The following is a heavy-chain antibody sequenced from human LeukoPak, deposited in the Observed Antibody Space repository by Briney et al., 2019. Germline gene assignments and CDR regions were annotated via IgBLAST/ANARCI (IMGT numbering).Heavy chain of an antibody. CDR2: INYSGNT. Sequence: KPSETLSLTCAVSGASISSSYWSWIRQPPGKGLEWLGYINYSGNTKYNPSLESRVTISVDASNNQFSLRLSSVTAADTAFYYCARGYYDSRGYSNTFDIWGQGTLVTVSS. V-gene: IGHV4-59*01. D-gene: IGHD3-22*01. CDR3: ARGYYDSRGYSNTFDI. CDR1: GASISSSY. J-gene: IGHJ3*02.